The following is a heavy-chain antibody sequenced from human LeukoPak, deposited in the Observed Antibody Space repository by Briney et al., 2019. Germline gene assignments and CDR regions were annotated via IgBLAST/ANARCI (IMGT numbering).Heavy chain of an antibody. CDR3: ARGGSPPEALGDAFDI. D-gene: IGHD1-26*01. Sequence: GGSLRLSCAASGFTFSSYWMHWVRQGAGKGLVRVSRINSDRSDTRYADSVKGRFTISRDNAKNTLSLQMNSLRVEDTAVYFCARGGSPPEALGDAFDIWGQGTMVTVSP. CDR2: INSDRSDT. J-gene: IGHJ3*02. V-gene: IGHV3-74*01. CDR1: GFTFSSYW.